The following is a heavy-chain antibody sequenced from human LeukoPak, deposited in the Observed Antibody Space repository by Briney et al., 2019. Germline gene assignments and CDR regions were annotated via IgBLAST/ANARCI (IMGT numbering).Heavy chain of an antibody. J-gene: IGHJ4*02. CDR1: GFTFSTYD. CDR3: TREGVALDY. V-gene: IGHV3-13*04. D-gene: IGHD3-3*01. CDR2: IGPAGDT. Sequence: GGSLRLSCAASGFTFSTYDMHWVRQTTGKGLEWVAGIGPAGDTYYPGSVKGRFTVSRENAKNSVYLQMNTLRAGDTAVYYCTREGVALDYWGQGTLVTVPS.